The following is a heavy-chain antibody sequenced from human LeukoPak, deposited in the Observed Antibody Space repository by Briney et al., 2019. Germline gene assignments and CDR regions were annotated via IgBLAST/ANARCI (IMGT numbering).Heavy chain of an antibody. V-gene: IGHV3-23*01. CDR3: AASQSSGWYYGAFDI. Sequence: GGSLRLSCAASGFTFSSYAMSWVRQAPGKGLEWVSAISGSGGSTYYADSVKGRFTISRDNSKNTLYLQMNSLRTEDTAVYYCAASQSSGWYYGAFDIWGQGTMVTVSS. J-gene: IGHJ3*02. D-gene: IGHD6-19*01. CDR1: GFTFSSYA. CDR2: ISGSGGST.